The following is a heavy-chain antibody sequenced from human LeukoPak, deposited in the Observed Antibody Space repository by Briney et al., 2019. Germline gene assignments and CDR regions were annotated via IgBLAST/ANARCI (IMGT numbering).Heavy chain of an antibody. Sequence: GESLKISCKGSGYSFTSYWIGWVRQMPGKGLEWTGIIYPGDSDTRYSPSFQGQVTISADKSISTAYLQWSSLKASDTAMYYCARHPYDSSGSKPYYFDYWGQGTLVTVSS. CDR3: ARHPYDSSGSKPYYFDY. V-gene: IGHV5-51*01. CDR1: GYSFTSYW. CDR2: IYPGDSDT. J-gene: IGHJ4*02. D-gene: IGHD3-22*01.